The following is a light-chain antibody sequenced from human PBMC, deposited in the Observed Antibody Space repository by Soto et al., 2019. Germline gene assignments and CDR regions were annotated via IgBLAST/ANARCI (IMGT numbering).Light chain of an antibody. J-gene: IGKJ4*01. Sequence: EIVMTQSPATLSLSPGERATLSCRASQSVSSNLAWYQQKPGQAPRLLIYGASTRATGIPARFSGSGSGTEFNLTISSLQSEHFAVYYCQQYNNWPPLTFGRRPKVDI. CDR2: GAS. V-gene: IGKV3-15*01. CDR1: QSVSSN. CDR3: QQYNNWPPLT.